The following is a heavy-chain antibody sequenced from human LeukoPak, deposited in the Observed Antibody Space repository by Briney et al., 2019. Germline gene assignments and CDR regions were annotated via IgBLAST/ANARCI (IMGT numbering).Heavy chain of an antibody. J-gene: IGHJ4*02. CDR1: GGSISSYY. D-gene: IGHD1-1*01. Sequence: ASETLSLTCIVSGGSISSYYWSWIRQPPGKGLEWIGYVYHSGSTSYNPSLKSRVSISEDTSKNQFSLKVSSVTAADTAVYYCARANPNWNPPDYWGQGTLVTVSS. CDR3: ARANPNWNPPDY. V-gene: IGHV4-59*08. CDR2: VYHSGST.